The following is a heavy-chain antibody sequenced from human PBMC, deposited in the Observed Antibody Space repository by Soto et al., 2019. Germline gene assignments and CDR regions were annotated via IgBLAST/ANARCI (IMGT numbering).Heavy chain of an antibody. CDR3: ARGTVTAIPSY. CDR1: GGSISSYY. V-gene: IGHV4-59*01. J-gene: IGHJ4*02. CDR2: IYYSGST. Sequence: QVQRQESGPGLVKPSETLSLTCTVSGGSISSYYWSGIRQPPGKGLEWIGYIYYSGSTNYNPSLKSRVTISVDTSKNQFSLKLSSVTAADTAVYYCARGTVTAIPSYWGQGTLVTVSS. D-gene: IGHD2-21*02.